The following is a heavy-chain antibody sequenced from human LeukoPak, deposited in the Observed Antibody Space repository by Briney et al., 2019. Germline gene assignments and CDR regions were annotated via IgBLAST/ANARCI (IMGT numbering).Heavy chain of an antibody. Sequence: GGSLRLSCAASGFTFSDYYMSWIRQAPGKGLEWVSYISSSGSTIYYADSVKGRFTISRDNAKNSLYLQMNSLRAEDTAVYYCARDSFGLSYFDYYYYMDVWGKGTTVTVSS. D-gene: IGHD3-16*01. CDR2: ISSSGSTI. CDR3: ARDSFGLSYFDYYYYMDV. J-gene: IGHJ6*03. CDR1: GFTFSDYY. V-gene: IGHV3-11*04.